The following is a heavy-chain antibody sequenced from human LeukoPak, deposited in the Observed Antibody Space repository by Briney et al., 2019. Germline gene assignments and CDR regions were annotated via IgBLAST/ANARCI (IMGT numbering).Heavy chain of an antibody. CDR3: ASYYYDSSGYWVHAFDI. Sequence: GGSLRLSCAVSGFTFSSYEMNWVRQAPGKGLEWVSYISSSGRTLYNADSVKGRFTISRDNAKNSLYLQMNSLRAEDTAVYYCASYYYDSSGYWVHAFDIWGQGTMVTVSS. D-gene: IGHD3-22*01. V-gene: IGHV3-48*03. CDR2: ISSSGRTL. CDR1: GFTFSSYE. J-gene: IGHJ3*02.